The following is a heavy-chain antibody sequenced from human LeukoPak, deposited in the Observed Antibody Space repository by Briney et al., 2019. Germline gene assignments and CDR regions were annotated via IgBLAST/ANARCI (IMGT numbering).Heavy chain of an antibody. J-gene: IGHJ6*02. D-gene: IGHD6-13*01. CDR2: INHSGST. CDR3: ARDLLEEQQLGVYYYYGMDV. Sequence: SETLSLTCAVYGGSFSGYYWSWIRQPPGKGLEWIGEINHSGSTNYNPSLKSRVTISVDTSKNQFSLKLSSVTAADTAVYYCARDLLEEQQLGVYYYYGMDVWGQGTTVTVSS. V-gene: IGHV4-34*01. CDR1: GGSFSGYY.